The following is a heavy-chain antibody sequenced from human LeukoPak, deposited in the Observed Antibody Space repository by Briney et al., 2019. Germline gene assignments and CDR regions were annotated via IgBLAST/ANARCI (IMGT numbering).Heavy chain of an antibody. CDR1: GGSFSGYY. CDR3: ARIPGHYYDSSGYYYYFDY. Sequence: SETLSLTCAVYGGSFSGYYWSWIRQPPGKGLEWIGEINHSGSTNYNPSLKSRVTISVDTSKNQFSLKLSSVTAADTAVYYCARIPGHYYDSSGYYYYFDYWGQGTLVTVSS. CDR2: INHSGST. D-gene: IGHD3-22*01. V-gene: IGHV4-34*01. J-gene: IGHJ4*02.